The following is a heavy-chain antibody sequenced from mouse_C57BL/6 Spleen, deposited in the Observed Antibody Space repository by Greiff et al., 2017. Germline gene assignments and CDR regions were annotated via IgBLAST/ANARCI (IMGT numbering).Heavy chain of an antibody. Sequence: QVQLQQPGAELVRPGTSVKLSCKASGYTFTSYWMHWVKQRPGQGLEWIGVIDPSDSYTNYNQKFKGKATSTVDTSSSTAYMQLSSLTSEDSAVYYCARERDSSGYVFAYWGQGTLVTVSA. CDR3: ARERDSSGYVFAY. V-gene: IGHV1-59*01. CDR2: IDPSDSYT. CDR1: GYTFTSYW. J-gene: IGHJ3*01. D-gene: IGHD3-2*02.